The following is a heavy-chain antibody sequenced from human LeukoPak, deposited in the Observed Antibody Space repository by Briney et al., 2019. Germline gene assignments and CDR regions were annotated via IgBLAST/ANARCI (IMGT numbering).Heavy chain of an antibody. CDR2: IKQDGSEK. D-gene: IGHD2-21*02. V-gene: IGHV3-7*01. CDR3: ARDADIVVVTAPHDY. Sequence: PGGSLRLSCVVSRFTFSHYWMSWVRQAPGKGLEWVANIKQDGSEKYYVGSVRGRFTISRDNANNSLYLQMNSLRAEDTAVYYCARDADIVVVTAPHDYWGQGTLVTVSS. CDR1: RFTFSHYW. J-gene: IGHJ4*02.